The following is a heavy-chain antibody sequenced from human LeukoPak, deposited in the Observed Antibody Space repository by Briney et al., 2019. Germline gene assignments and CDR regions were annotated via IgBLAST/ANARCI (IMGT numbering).Heavy chain of an antibody. CDR3: ARDRITMVRGDAFDI. CDR1: GFTFSSYG. CDR2: IWYDGSNK. D-gene: IGHD3-10*01. J-gene: IGHJ3*02. Sequence: PGRSLRLSCAASGFTFSSYGMHWVRQAPGKGLEWVAVIWYDGSNKYYADSVKGRFTISRDNSKNTLYLQMNSLRAEDTAVYYCARDRITMVRGDAFDIWGQGTMVTVSS. V-gene: IGHV3-33*01.